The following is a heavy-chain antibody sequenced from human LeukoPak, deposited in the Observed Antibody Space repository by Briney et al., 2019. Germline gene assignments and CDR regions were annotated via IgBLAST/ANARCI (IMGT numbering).Heavy chain of an antibody. CDR3: ARWSSDWENNYFDP. CDR1: GGSISSGGYY. CDR2: IYHSGST. J-gene: IGHJ5*02. V-gene: IGHV4-30-2*01. Sequence: SETLSLTCTVSGGSISSGGYYWSWIRQPPGKGLEWIGYIYHSGSTYYNPSLKGRVTISVDRSKNQFSLKLSSATAADTAVYYCARWSSDWENNYFDPWGQGILVTVSS. D-gene: IGHD6-19*01.